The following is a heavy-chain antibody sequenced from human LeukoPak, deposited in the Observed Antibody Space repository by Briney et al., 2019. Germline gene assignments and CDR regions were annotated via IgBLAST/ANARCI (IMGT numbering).Heavy chain of an antibody. Sequence: GGSLRLSCTASGLTFTSYIMHWVRQAPGKGLEWVANIKEDGSEKYYVDSVKGRFTISRDNAKNLLYLQMNSLRAEDTAVYYCASESYYYESSGYYEYWGQGTLVTVSS. CDR2: IKEDGSEK. J-gene: IGHJ4*02. V-gene: IGHV3-7*01. CDR1: GLTFTSYI. CDR3: ASESYYYESSGYYEY. D-gene: IGHD3-22*01.